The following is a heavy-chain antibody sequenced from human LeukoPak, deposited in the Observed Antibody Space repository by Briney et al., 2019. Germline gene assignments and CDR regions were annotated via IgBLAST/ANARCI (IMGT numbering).Heavy chain of an antibody. CDR3: ARDCRDDYGDFRS. D-gene: IGHD4-17*01. CDR1: GGTFSSYA. CDR2: IIPIFGTA. V-gene: IGHV1-69*13. Sequence: ASVTVSCKASGGTFSSYAISWVRQAPGQGLEWMGGIIPIFGTANYAQKFQGRVTITADESTSTAYMELSSLRSEDTAVYYCARDCRDDYGDFRSWGQGTLVTVSS. J-gene: IGHJ1*01.